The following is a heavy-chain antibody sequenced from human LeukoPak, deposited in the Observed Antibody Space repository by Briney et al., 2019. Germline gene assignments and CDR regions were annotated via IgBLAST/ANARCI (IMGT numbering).Heavy chain of an antibody. Sequence: RASVKVSCKASGYTFTSYDINWVRQATGQGLEWMGWMNPNSGNTGYAQKFQGRVTMTRNTSISTAYMELSSLRSEDTAVYYCAIYDHGDYDGYYYGMDVWGQGTTVTVSS. CDR3: AIYDHGDYDGYYYGMDV. CDR2: MNPNSGNT. J-gene: IGHJ6*02. V-gene: IGHV1-8*01. D-gene: IGHD4-17*01. CDR1: GYTFTSYD.